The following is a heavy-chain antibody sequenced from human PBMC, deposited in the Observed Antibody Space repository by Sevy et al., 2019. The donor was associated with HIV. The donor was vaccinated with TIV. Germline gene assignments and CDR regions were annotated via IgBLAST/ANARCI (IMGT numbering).Heavy chain of an antibody. Sequence: GGSLRLSCVASGFTFSDHYREWVRQAPGKGLEWVGRTRNKADGYTTEYAASVKGRFTISRDESKNSLYVQMNSLKTEDTAVYYCATHAGIAAAGRVFDYWGQGTLVTVSS. J-gene: IGHJ4*02. CDR2: TRNKADGYTT. D-gene: IGHD6-13*01. CDR3: ATHAGIAAAGRVFDY. V-gene: IGHV3-72*01. CDR1: GFTFSDHY.